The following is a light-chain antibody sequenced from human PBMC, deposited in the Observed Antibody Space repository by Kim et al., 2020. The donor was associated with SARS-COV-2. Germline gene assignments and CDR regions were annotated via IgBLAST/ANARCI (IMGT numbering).Light chain of an antibody. CDR2: GAS. J-gene: IGKJ2*01. CDR1: QSVSSN. Sequence: EIVMTQSPATLSVSPGERATLSCRASQSVSSNLAWYQQKPGQAPRLLIYGASTRATGIPARFSGSGSGTEFTLTISSLQSEDFAVYYCQQYNNWYTFGQVTKLE. CDR3: QQYNNWYT. V-gene: IGKV3-15*01.